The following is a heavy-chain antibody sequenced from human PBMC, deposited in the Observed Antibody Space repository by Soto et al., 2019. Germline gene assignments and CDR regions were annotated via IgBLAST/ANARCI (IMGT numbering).Heavy chain of an antibody. CDR3: ARGYCSSTSCYSDGYFYYYGMDV. D-gene: IGHD2-2*01. CDR1: GGTFSSYA. CDR2: IIPIFGTA. V-gene: IGHV1-69*13. J-gene: IGHJ6*02. Sequence: SVEVSCRASGGTFSSYAISWVRQAPGQGLEWMGGIIPIFGTANYAQKFQGRVTITADESTSTAYTELSSLRSEDTAVYYCARGYCSSTSCYSDGYFYYYGMDVWGQGTTVTVS.